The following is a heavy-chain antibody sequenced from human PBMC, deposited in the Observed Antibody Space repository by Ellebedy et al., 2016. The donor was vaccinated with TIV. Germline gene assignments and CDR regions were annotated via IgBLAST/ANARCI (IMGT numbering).Heavy chain of an antibody. V-gene: IGHV3-7*01. D-gene: IGHD4-17*01. CDR1: GFNFRSYW. Sequence: GESLKISCAASGFNFRSYWTGWVRQAPGKGLAWVANIYQDGSQKYYVDSVKGRFTISRDNAKNSLYLQMNSLRVEDTAVYYCARRGSYGDYAVQINNWFDRWGQGTLVTVYS. J-gene: IGHJ5*02. CDR2: IYQDGSQK. CDR3: ARRGSYGDYAVQINNWFDR.